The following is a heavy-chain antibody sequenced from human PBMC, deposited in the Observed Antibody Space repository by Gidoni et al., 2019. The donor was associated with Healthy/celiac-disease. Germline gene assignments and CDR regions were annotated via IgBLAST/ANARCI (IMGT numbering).Heavy chain of an antibody. Sequence: QVQLVESGGGLVKPGGSLRLSCAASGFTFSDYYMSWIRQAPGKGLEWVSYISSSSSYTNYADSVKGRFTISRDNAKNSLYLQMNSLRAEDTAVYYCARDRDSYGDGWFDPWGQGTLVTVSS. D-gene: IGHD5-18*01. V-gene: IGHV3-11*05. CDR3: ARDRDSYGDGWFDP. J-gene: IGHJ5*02. CDR1: GFTFSDYY. CDR2: ISSSSSYT.